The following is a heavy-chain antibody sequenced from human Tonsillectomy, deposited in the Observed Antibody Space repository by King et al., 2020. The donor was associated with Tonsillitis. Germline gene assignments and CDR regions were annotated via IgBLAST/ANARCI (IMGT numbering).Heavy chain of an antibody. J-gene: IGHJ4*02. CDR2: ISGSGGST. CDR3: AKFTAAEYPIGGDVCAY. Sequence: VQLVESGGGLVQPGGSLRLSCAASGFTFSTSAMPWVRQAPGKGLEWSSAISGSGGSTLYADSVKGRLTLSRDNSKNTLYLQMNRLGAEDTAVYYCAKFTAAEYPIGGDVCAYWGQGTQVTVPS. CDR1: GFTFSTSA. D-gene: IGHD1-26*01. V-gene: IGHV3-23*04.